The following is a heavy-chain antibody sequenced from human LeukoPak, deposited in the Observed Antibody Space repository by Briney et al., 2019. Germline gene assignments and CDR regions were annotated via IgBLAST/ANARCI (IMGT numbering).Heavy chain of an antibody. CDR1: GGSISNDY. D-gene: IGHD5-12*01. J-gene: IGHJ5*02. V-gene: IGHV4-4*07. CDR2: IYTSGNT. Sequence: SETLSLTCTVSGGSISNDYWSWMWEPARKGLGRIWRIYTSGNTIYNPPHMSRVTMSVNTSKNQFLLKMSSVTAADTAVYYCARGPIVATTNWFDPWGQGTLVTVSS. CDR3: ARGPIVATTNWFDP.